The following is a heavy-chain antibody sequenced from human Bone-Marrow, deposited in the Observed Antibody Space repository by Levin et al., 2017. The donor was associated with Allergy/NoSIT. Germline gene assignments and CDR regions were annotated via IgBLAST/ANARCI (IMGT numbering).Heavy chain of an antibody. CDR2: ITIFNGDT. Sequence: SVKVSCKASGSTFTYRFLHWVRQAPGQAPEWMGSITIFNGDTSYAQRFRDRVTMTRDRSVRTAYLELSSLRSEDTAMFYCAMSAGTGGYYFDNWGQGTPVTVSS. CDR3: AMSAGTGGYYFDN. CDR1: GSTFTYRF. V-gene: IGHV1-45*02. D-gene: IGHD6-13*01. J-gene: IGHJ4*02.